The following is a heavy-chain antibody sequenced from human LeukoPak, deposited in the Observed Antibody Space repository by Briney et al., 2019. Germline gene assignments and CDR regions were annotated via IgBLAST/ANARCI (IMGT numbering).Heavy chain of an antibody. CDR1: GYTFTGYY. Sequence: ASVNVSCKASGYTFTGYYMHWVRQAPGQGLEWMGWINPNSGSTNYAQKFQGRVTMTRDTSISTAYMELSRLRSDDTAVYYCARGVPYYYGSGSPYNWFDPWGQGTLVTVSS. V-gene: IGHV1-2*02. CDR3: ARGVPYYYGSGSPYNWFDP. J-gene: IGHJ5*02. D-gene: IGHD3-10*01. CDR2: INPNSGST.